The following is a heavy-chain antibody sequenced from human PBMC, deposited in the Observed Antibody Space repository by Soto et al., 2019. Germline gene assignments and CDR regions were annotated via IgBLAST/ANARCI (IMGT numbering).Heavy chain of an antibody. V-gene: IGHV1-18*01. J-gene: IGHJ5*02. CDR1: GYIFVNYG. CDR2: ISGYNGNT. Sequence: PVKVACKASGYIFVNYGITWVRQAPGQGLEWMGWISGYNGNTKYADKLQGRVTMTTDTSTTTAYMELRSLRSDDTAVYYCARDEVPAANWLDRWGQGTLVTVSS. CDR3: ARDEVPAANWLDR. D-gene: IGHD2-2*01.